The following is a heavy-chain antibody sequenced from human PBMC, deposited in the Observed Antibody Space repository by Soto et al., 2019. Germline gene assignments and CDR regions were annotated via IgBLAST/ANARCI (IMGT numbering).Heavy chain of an antibody. Sequence: GGSLRLSCAASGFTFSSYAMSWVRQAPGKGLEWVSAISGSGGSTYYADSVKGRFTISRDNSKNTLYLQMNSLRAEDTAVYYCAKGDYGSGIHHPTFDYWGQGTLVTVSS. J-gene: IGHJ4*02. CDR2: ISGSGGST. CDR3: AKGDYGSGIHHPTFDY. V-gene: IGHV3-23*01. D-gene: IGHD3-10*01. CDR1: GFTFSSYA.